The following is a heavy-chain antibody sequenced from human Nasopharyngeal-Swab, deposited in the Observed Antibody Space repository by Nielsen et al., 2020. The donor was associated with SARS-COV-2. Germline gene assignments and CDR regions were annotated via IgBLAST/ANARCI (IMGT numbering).Heavy chain of an antibody. CDR2: INHSGST. J-gene: IGHJ4*02. Sequence: PGKGLEWIGEINHSGSTNYNPSLKSRVTISVDTSKNQFSLKLSSVTAADTAVYYCARPRWLRGRFDYWGQGTLITVSS. D-gene: IGHD5-12*01. CDR3: ARPRWLRGRFDY. V-gene: IGHV4-34*01.